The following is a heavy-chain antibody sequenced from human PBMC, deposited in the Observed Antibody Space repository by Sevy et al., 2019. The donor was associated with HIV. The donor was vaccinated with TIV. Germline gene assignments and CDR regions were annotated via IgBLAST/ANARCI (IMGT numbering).Heavy chain of an antibody. CDR2: ISGSGGST. CDR3: AKVPIAYCGGDCYGRDNWFDP. CDR1: GFTFSSYA. D-gene: IGHD2-21*02. Sequence: GGSLRLSCAASGFTFSSYAMSWVRQAPGKGLEWVSAISGSGGSTYYADSVKGRFTISGDNSKNTLYLQMNSLRAEDTAVYYCAKVPIAYCGGDCYGRDNWFDPWGQGTLVTVSS. V-gene: IGHV3-23*01. J-gene: IGHJ5*02.